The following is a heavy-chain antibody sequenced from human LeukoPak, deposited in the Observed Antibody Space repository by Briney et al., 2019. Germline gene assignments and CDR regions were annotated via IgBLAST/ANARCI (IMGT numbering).Heavy chain of an antibody. Sequence: ASVKVSCKASGYTFTSYGISWVRQAPGQGLEWLGWISAYGANTNYAQNLQGRVTMTTDTSTSTAYMELRSLRSDDTAVYYCARVSSGSGTYRMDVWGQGTTVTVSS. CDR3: ARVSSGSGTYRMDV. CDR1: GYTFTSYG. J-gene: IGHJ6*02. D-gene: IGHD3-10*01. CDR2: ISAYGANT. V-gene: IGHV1-18*01.